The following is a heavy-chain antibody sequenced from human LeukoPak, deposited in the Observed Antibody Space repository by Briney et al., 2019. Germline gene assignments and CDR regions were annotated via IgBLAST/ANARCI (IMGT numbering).Heavy chain of an antibody. V-gene: IGHV1-24*01. CDR3: ATGVNWAAAIPFDY. Sequence: ASVTVSRKFSRYTLTELSIHWVRQAPGEGLGWMGGFDIEDGETIYAQKSQGRVTMTEDTSTDTAYMELSSLRSEDTAVYYCATGVNWAAAIPFDYWGQGTLVTVSS. CDR1: RYTLTELS. J-gene: IGHJ4*02. D-gene: IGHD2-2*01. CDR2: FDIEDGET.